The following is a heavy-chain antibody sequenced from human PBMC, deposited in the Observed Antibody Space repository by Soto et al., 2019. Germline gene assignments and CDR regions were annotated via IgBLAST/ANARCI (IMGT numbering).Heavy chain of an antibody. CDR2: IMPVFRTP. V-gene: IGHV1-69*12. CDR1: GGTFRTAA. CDR3: ARDNDRPQLGGNYYYILDV. J-gene: IGHJ6*02. Sequence: QVQLEQSGAEVKKPGSSVKVSCKASGGTFRTAAVSWVRQAPGQGIEWMGGIMPVFRTPDYAQKFHGRVTITADESSSTAYMDLSGLRSDDTAVYYCARDNDRPQLGGNYYYILDVWGQGTTITVSS. D-gene: IGHD2-8*01.